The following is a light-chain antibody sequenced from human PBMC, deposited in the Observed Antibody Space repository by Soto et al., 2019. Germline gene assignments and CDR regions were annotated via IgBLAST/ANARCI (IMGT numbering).Light chain of an antibody. CDR1: NIGSNS. CDR3: QVWDSSNDHHI. V-gene: IGLV3-21*02. J-gene: IGLJ2*01. CDR2: DDI. Sequence: SYELTQPPSMSVAPGPTASVTCGGDNIGSNSVHWYQQKPGQAPVLVVYDDIERPSGIPERFSGSNSGNTATLNISRVEAGDEADYYCQVWDSSNDHHIFGGGTKLTV.